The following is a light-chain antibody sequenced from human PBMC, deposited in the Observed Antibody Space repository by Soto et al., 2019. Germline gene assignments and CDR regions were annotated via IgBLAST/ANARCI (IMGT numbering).Light chain of an antibody. CDR1: SNDIGAFIY. CDR2: NVS. Sequence: QSALTQPASVSGSPGQSITISCFGTSNDIGAFIYVSWYQQHPGKAPKLILYNVSNRPSGVSPRFSGSKSGNTASLTISGLQADDEAEYSCTSHTTAGIHVFGTGTKLTVL. CDR3: TSHTTAGIHV. J-gene: IGLJ1*01. V-gene: IGLV2-14*03.